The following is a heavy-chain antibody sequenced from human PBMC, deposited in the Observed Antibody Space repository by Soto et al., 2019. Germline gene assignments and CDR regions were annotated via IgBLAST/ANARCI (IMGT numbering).Heavy chain of an antibody. CDR3: ARFQEWLSDAFDI. CDR2: ISGSGGST. J-gene: IGHJ3*02. V-gene: IGHV3-23*01. Sequence: GGSLRLSXAASGFTFSSYAMSWVRQAPGKGLEWVSAISGSGGSTYYADSVKGRFTISRDNSKNTLYLQMNSLRAEDTAVYYCARFQEWLSDAFDIWGQGTMVTVSS. D-gene: IGHD6-19*01. CDR1: GFTFSSYA.